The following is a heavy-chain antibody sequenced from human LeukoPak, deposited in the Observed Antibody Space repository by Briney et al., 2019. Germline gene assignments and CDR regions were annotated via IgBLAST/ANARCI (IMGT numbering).Heavy chain of an antibody. D-gene: IGHD3-10*01. CDR2: IKSKTDGGTT. Sequence: GGSLRLSCAASGFTFSNAWMSWVHQAPGKGLEWVGRIKSKTDGGTTDYAAPVKGRFTISRDDSKNTLYLQMNSLKTEDTAVYYCTTRENYYGSGSYDIWGQGTMVTVPS. CDR1: GFTFSNAW. CDR3: TTRENYYGSGSYDI. V-gene: IGHV3-15*01. J-gene: IGHJ3*02.